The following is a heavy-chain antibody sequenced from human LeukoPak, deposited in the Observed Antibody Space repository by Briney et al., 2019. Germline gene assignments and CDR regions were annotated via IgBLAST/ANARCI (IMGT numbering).Heavy chain of an antibody. J-gene: IGHJ5*02. CDR2: ISSSDYSR. CDR3: ARGKRRFDP. CDR1: GFNLSDHY. V-gene: IGHV3-11*01. D-gene: IGHD3-10*01. Sequence: GGSLRLSCAASGFNLSDHYMSWLRQTPGKGLEWLAYISSSDYSRYYADSVKGRFTISRDNTKNSLFLQMNSLRDGDTAVYYCARGKRRFDPWGQGTLVTVSS.